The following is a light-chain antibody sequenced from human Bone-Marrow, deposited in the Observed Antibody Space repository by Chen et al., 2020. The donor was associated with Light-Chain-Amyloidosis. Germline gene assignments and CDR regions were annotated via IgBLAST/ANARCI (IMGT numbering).Light chain of an antibody. CDR3: QSADSSGTYEVI. V-gene: IGLV3-25*03. CDR2: RDT. J-gene: IGLJ2*01. Sequence: SYALTQPPSVSVSPGQTARLTCSGDDLPTKYAYCYQQKPGQAPVLVIHRDTARPSGITERFSGSSSGTTATLTISGVQAEDEADDHCQSADSSGTYEVIFGGGTKLTVL. CDR1: DLPTKY.